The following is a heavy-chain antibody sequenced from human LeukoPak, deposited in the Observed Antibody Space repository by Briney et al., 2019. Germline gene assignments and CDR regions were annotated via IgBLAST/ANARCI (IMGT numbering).Heavy chain of an antibody. CDR2: IYSGGST. CDR1: GFTVSSNY. Sequence: PGGSLRLSCAASGFTVSSNYMSWVRQAPGKGLEWGSVIYSGGSTYYADSVKGRFTISRDNSKNTLYLQMNSLRAEDTAVYYCAKAKARGSYSPFDYWGQGTLVTVSS. D-gene: IGHD1-26*01. J-gene: IGHJ4*02. V-gene: IGHV3-66*01. CDR3: AKAKARGSYSPFDY.